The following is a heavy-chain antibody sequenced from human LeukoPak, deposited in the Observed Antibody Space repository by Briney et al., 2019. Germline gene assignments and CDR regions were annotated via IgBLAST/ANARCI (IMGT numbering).Heavy chain of an antibody. V-gene: IGHV5-51*01. Sequence: GESLKISCKGSGYSFTTYWIAWVRQMPGKGLEWMGIIYPRNSDIRYSPPFQGQVTISADKSISTAYLQWNSLKASDTAMYYCARMIGLGEVSPYFDYWGQGSLVTVSS. J-gene: IGHJ4*02. CDR1: GYSFTTYW. CDR2: IYPRNSDI. CDR3: ARMIGLGEVSPYFDY. D-gene: IGHD3-16*02.